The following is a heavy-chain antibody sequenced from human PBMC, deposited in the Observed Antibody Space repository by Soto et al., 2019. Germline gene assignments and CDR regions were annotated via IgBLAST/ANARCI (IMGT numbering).Heavy chain of an antibody. D-gene: IGHD6-19*01. J-gene: IGHJ6*02. CDR3: ARDIRAVAGPNYYYYYGMDV. CDR2: ISYDGSNK. V-gene: IGHV3-30-3*01. CDR1: GFTFSSYA. Sequence: PGGSLRLSCAASGFTFSSYAMHWVRQAPGKGLEWVAVISYDGSNKYYADSVKGRFTISRDNSKNTLYLQMNSLRAEDTAVYYCARDIRAVAGPNYYYYYGMDVWGQGTTVTVSS.